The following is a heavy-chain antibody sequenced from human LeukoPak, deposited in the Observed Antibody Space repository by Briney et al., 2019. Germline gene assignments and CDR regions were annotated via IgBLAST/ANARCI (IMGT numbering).Heavy chain of an antibody. Sequence: GGSLRLSCVASRFTFEDYTMHWVRQAPGKTLEWVSLISWDGTTYYTDSVKGRFTISRDNSKNSLYLQMDTLRSEDTAFYYCVKDLSYESSGHVLEYWGQGTLVTVSS. D-gene: IGHD3-22*01. CDR2: ISWDGTT. CDR1: RFTFEDYT. CDR3: VKDLSYESSGHVLEY. V-gene: IGHV3-43*01. J-gene: IGHJ4*02.